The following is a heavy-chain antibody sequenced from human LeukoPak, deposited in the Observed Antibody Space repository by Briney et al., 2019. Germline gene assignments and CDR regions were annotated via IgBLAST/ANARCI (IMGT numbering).Heavy chain of an antibody. V-gene: IGHV5-51*01. CDR3: ARLNGDSPYYYYYYMDV. CDR2: IYPGDSDA. CDR1: GYSFTSYW. Sequence: GESLKISCKGSGYSFTSYWIGWVRQMPGKDLEWMGIIYPGDSDARYSPSFHGQVTISADKSISTAYLQWSSLKASDTAMYYCARLNGDSPYYYYYYMDVWGKGTTVTVSS. J-gene: IGHJ6*03. D-gene: IGHD4-17*01.